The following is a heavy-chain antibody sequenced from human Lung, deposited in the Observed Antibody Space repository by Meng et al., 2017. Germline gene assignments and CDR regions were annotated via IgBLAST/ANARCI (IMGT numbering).Heavy chain of an antibody. J-gene: IGHJ2*01. V-gene: IGHV3-30*01. CDR3: ARDKPPNDV. Sequence: QVGLVEPVGGVAQTGVSVRLSCAASGFTFNIYAMHWVRQAPGKGLEWVSLMSFDGAQIYDSDSVRGRFTISRDNSKNTLYLQMNSLRAEDTAVYYCARDKPPNDVWGRGTLVTVSS. CDR1: GFTFNIYA. CDR2: MSFDGAQI.